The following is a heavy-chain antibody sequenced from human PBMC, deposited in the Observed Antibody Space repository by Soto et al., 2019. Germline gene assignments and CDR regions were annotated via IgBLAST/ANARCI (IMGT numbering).Heavy chain of an antibody. CDR1: GGSFSGYY. CDR2: INHSGST. Sequence: QVQLQQWGAGLLKPSETLSLTCAVYGGSFSGYYWSWIRQPPGKGLEWIGEINHSGSTNYNPSLKSRVTISVDTSKNQFSLKLSSVTAADTAVYYCARGATNHYDSSGGTGAFDIWGQGTMFTVSS. D-gene: IGHD3-22*01. V-gene: IGHV4-34*01. J-gene: IGHJ3*02. CDR3: ARGATNHYDSSGGTGAFDI.